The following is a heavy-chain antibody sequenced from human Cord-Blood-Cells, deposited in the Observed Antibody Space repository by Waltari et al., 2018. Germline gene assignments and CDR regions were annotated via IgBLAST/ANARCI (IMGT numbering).Heavy chain of an antibody. CDR2: IWYDGSNK. CDR1: GFTFSSFG. D-gene: IGHD3-22*01. Sequence: QVQLVESGGGVVQPGRSLRLSCAASGFTFSSFGMQGVRQAPGKGLEWVAVIWYDGSNKYYADSVKGRFTISRDNSKNTLYLQMNSLRAEDTAVYYCARNYDSSGYDAFDIWGQGTMVTVSS. J-gene: IGHJ3*02. V-gene: IGHV3-33*01. CDR3: ARNYDSSGYDAFDI.